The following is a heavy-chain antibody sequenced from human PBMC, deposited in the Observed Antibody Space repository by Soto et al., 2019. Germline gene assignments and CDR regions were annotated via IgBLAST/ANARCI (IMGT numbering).Heavy chain of an antibody. V-gene: IGHV1-18*01. J-gene: IGHJ4*02. CDR1: GYTFSNDA. CDR3: ARASRYYWNYMMY. Sequence: QVQLVQSGAEVKKPGASVKVSCKASGYTFSNDAITWVRQAPGQGLEWLGWVSAYNENTNHAQKFKSRVTMTTDTSTSTGYMEISSLRYDDTAAYFCARASRYYWNYMMYWGQGTLVTVSS. D-gene: IGHD1-7*01. CDR2: VSAYNENT.